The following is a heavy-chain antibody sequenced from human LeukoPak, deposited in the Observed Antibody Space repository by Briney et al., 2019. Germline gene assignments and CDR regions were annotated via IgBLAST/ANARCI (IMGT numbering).Heavy chain of an antibody. J-gene: IGHJ3*02. CDR3: ARDIDYGDQQRSFDI. CDR2: IYYSGST. CDR1: GGSISSYY. D-gene: IGHD4-17*01. Sequence: SETLSLTCTVSGGSISSYYWSWIRQHPGKGLEWIGYIYYSGSTYYNPSLKSRVTISVDTSKNQFSLKLSSVTAADTAVYYCARDIDYGDQQRSFDIWGQGTMVTVSS. V-gene: IGHV4-59*06.